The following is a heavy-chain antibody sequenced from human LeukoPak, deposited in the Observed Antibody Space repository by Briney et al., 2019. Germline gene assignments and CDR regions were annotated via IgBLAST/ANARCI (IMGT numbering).Heavy chain of an antibody. J-gene: IGHJ6*04. CDR1: GFTFSTSW. V-gene: IGHV3-7*01. CDR2: IKEDGSEQ. D-gene: IGHD3-22*01. CDR3: ARGNYYDRSGYFNV. Sequence: GGSPRLSCAASGFTFSTSWMNWVRQAPGKGLEWVAGIKEDGSEQYYVDSVKGRFTISRDNAKNSLYLRMNSLRAEDTAVYYCARGNYYDRSGYFNVWGEGTPVTVSS.